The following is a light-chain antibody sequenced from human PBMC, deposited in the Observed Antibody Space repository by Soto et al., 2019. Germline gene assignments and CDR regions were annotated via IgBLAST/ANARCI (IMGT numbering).Light chain of an antibody. Sequence: SYVLTQPPSVSAAPGQTARITCGGDDIGSKSVHWYQQKPGQAPVLVVYEDRARPSGIPERISGSNSGNTATLTISRVEDGDEADYYCQVWDSSNYHYVFGSGTQLTVL. CDR2: EDR. CDR1: DIGSKS. CDR3: QVWDSSNYHYV. V-gene: IGLV3-21*02. J-gene: IGLJ7*01.